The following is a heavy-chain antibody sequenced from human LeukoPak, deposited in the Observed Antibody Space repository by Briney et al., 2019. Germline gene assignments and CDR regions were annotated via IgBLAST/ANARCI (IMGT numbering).Heavy chain of an antibody. J-gene: IGHJ3*02. Sequence: PGGSLRLSCAASGLTFSTYWMHWVRQAPGKGLVWVSRISGDGSTTSYADSVKGRFTISRDNAKNTVYLQVNSLRAEDTAVYYCARPCNWNMAFDIWGQGTMVTVSS. D-gene: IGHD1/OR15-1a*01. CDR2: ISGDGSTT. CDR1: GLTFSTYW. V-gene: IGHV3-74*01. CDR3: ARPCNWNMAFDI.